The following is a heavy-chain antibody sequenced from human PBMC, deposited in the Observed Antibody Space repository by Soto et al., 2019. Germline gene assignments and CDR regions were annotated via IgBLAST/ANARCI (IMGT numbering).Heavy chain of an antibody. V-gene: IGHV3-30-3*01. CDR2: ISYDGSNK. D-gene: IGHD2-2*01. CDR3: ARSRVVPAALDY. Sequence: GGSLRLSCAASGFTFSSYAMHWVRQAPGKGLEWVAVISYDGSNKYYADSVKGRFTISRDNSKNTLYLQMNSLRAEDTAVYYCARSRVVPAALDYWGQGTLVTVSS. J-gene: IGHJ4*02. CDR1: GFTFSSYA.